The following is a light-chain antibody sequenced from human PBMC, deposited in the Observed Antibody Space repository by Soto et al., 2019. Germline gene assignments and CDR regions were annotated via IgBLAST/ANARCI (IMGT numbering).Light chain of an antibody. J-gene: IGKJ5*01. Sequence: EIVLAQSPATLSLSPGERPTLSCRASQSVSIYLAWYQQKPGQAPRLLIYDASNRATGIPARFSGSGSGTDFTLTISSLEPEDFAVYYCQQRSNWPPKITFGQGTRLEIK. CDR1: QSVSIY. CDR3: QQRSNWPPKIT. V-gene: IGKV3-11*01. CDR2: DAS.